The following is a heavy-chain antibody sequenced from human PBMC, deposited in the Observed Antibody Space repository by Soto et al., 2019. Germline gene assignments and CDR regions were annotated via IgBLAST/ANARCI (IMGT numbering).Heavy chain of an antibody. Sequence: RRLSCAASGFTVSSNYMSWVRQAPGKGLEWVSVIYSGGSTYYADSVKGRFTISRDNSKNTLYLQMNSLRAEDTAVYYCASDSSGYYLGYWGQGTLVTVSS. D-gene: IGHD3-22*01. J-gene: IGHJ4*02. CDR1: GFTVSSNY. CDR3: ASDSSGYYLGY. CDR2: IYSGGST. V-gene: IGHV3-53*01.